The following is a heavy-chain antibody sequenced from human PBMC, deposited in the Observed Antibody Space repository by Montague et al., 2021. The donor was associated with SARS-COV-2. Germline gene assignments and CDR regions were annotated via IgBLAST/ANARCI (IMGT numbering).Heavy chain of an antibody. J-gene: IGHJ4*02. CDR2: IWYDGSNE. Sequence: SLRLSCAASGFIFSSYGMHLVRQAPGKGLEWVAHIWYDGSNENYLDSVKGQFTISRDNFKNTLYLQMNSLRAEDTAIYYCARGSVGGYYFDYWGQGTLVTVSS. CDR1: GFIFSSYG. V-gene: IGHV3-33*01. D-gene: IGHD1-26*01. CDR3: ARGSVGGYYFDY.